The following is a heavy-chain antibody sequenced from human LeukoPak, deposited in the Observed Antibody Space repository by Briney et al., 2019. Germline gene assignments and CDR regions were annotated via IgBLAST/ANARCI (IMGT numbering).Heavy chain of an antibody. D-gene: IGHD4-17*01. CDR1: GFTFSNAW. CDR2: IKSKTDGGTT. V-gene: IGHV3-15*01. CDR3: TTTSDYGDHKR. Sequence: GGSPRLSCAASGFTFSNAWMSWVRQAPGKGLEWVSRIKSKTDGGTTDYAAPVKGRFTISRDDSKNTLYLQMNSLKTEDTAVYYCTTTSDYGDHKRWGQGTLVTVSS. J-gene: IGHJ4*02.